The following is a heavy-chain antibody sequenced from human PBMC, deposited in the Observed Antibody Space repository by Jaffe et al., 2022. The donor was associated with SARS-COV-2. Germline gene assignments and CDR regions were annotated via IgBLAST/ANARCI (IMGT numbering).Heavy chain of an antibody. V-gene: IGHV3-23*01. CDR1: GFTFSNYG. CDR3: GKSRSGGWDGIDC. J-gene: IGHJ4*02. D-gene: IGHD6-25*01. Sequence: EVQLLESGGGMVQPGGSLRLSCAASGFTFSNYGMSWVRQAPGMGLEWVSSISSSGNYTYYTDSVRGRFTISRDSSKNRLYLQMNSLRVEDTAVFYCGKSRSGGWDGIDCWGQGTLVTVSS. CDR2: ISSSGNYT.